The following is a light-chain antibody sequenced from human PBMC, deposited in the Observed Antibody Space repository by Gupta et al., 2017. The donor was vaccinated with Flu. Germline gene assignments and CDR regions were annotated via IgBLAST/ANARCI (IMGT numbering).Light chain of an antibody. V-gene: IGLV1-51*02. J-gene: IGLJ3*02. CDR3: LSWYSSLSAEV. CDR2: ENN. CDR1: SSNIGSNF. Sequence: QSVLTQPPSVSAAPGQKVTISCSGSSSNIGSNFVSWYQQLPRTAPKLLIYENNKRPSGIPDRFSGSKSGTSATLGITGLQTGDEADYYCLSWYSSLSAEVFGGGTKLTVL.